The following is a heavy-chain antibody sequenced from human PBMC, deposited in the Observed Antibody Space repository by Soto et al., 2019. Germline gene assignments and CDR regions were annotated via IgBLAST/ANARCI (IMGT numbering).Heavy chain of an antibody. V-gene: IGHV1-18*01. CDR3: ARENSYFDY. CDR2: ISAYNANA. J-gene: IGHJ4*02. Sequence: QIQLLQFGAEAKKPGASVKVTCKASGYTFRNFGISWVRQAPGQGLEWMGWISAYNANANYAQKFQGRLTMTADTSTSTAYMELRSLRSDDTAVYYCARENSYFDYWGQGTLVTVSS. CDR1: GYTFRNFG.